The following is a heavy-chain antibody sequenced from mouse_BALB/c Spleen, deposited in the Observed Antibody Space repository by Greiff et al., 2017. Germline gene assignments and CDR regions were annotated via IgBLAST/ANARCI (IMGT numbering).Heavy chain of an antibody. CDR1: GYTFTSYY. CDR3: TISYYYAMDY. D-gene: IGHD6-2*01. V-gene: IGHV1S81*02. CDR2: INPSNGGT. Sequence: QVQLKQPGAELVKPGASVKLSCKASGYTFTSYYMYWVKQRPGQGLEWIGGINPSNGGTNFNEKFKSKATLTVDKSSSTAYMQLSSLTSEDSAVYYCTISYYYAMDYWGQGTSVTVAS. J-gene: IGHJ4*01.